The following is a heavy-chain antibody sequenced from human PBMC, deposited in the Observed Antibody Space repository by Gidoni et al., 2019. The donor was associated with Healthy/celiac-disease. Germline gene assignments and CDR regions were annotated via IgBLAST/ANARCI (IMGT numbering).Heavy chain of an antibody. V-gene: IGHV3-30*18. CDR2: ISYDGSNK. CDR3: ANADNMGPFDY. D-gene: IGHD1-26*01. CDR1: RFTFSSYG. Sequence: QVQLVESGGGVVTPGGSLRHSCAASRFTFSSYGMHWVRQAPGKGLEWVSVISYDGSNKYYADSVKGRFTISRDNSKNTLYLQMNSLRAEDTAVYYCANADNMGPFDYWGQGTLVTVSS. J-gene: IGHJ4*02.